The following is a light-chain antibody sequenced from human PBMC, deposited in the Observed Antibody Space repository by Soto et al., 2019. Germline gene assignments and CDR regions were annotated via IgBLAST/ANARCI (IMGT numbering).Light chain of an antibody. CDR1: QSINKW. V-gene: IGKV1-5*01. Sequence: GDRVTITFRASQSINKWLAWYQQKPGKAPKILIYDASSLESGVPSRFSGSGAGTECTFTISTAQPEDFAPYYSPHYETYLKTFGQGTKVDIK. CDR3: PHYETYLKT. CDR2: DAS. J-gene: IGKJ1*01.